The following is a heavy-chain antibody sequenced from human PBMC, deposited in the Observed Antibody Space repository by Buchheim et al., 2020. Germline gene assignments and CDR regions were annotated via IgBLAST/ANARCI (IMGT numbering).Heavy chain of an antibody. CDR3: AILTSWYFDY. Sequence: QVQLVESGGGVVQPGRSLRLSCAASGFTFSSYGMHWVRQAPGKGLEWVAVISYDGSNKYYADSVKGRFTISRDNSKNTLYLQMNSLRTEDTAVYYCAILTSWYFDYWGQGTL. D-gene: IGHD6-13*01. CDR1: GFTFSSYG. CDR2: ISYDGSNK. J-gene: IGHJ4*02. V-gene: IGHV3-30*03.